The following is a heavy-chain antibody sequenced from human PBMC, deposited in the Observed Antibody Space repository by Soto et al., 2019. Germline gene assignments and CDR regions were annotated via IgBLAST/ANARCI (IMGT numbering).Heavy chain of an antibody. Sequence: QVQLVESGGGVVQPGRSLRLSCAASGFTFRSYGMHWVRQAPGKGLEWVAGISPDEINTYYADSVRGRFTLSRDNSKNTLSLQMNSLGAEDTAVYYCAKDKGAYDTRTYAITQFFSYGMDVWGQGTTVTVSS. CDR1: GFTFRSYG. V-gene: IGHV3-30*18. CDR2: ISPDEINT. D-gene: IGHD3-22*01. CDR3: AKDKGAYDTRTYAITQFFSYGMDV. J-gene: IGHJ6*02.